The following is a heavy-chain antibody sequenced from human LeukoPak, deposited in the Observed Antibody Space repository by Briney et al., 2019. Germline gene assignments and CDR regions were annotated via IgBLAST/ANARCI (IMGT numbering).Heavy chain of an antibody. CDR2: IYYSGST. CDR3: AKQRTSSWYNFDC. J-gene: IGHJ4*02. CDR1: GGSISSSSYY. V-gene: IGHV4-39*01. Sequence: SETLSLTCTVSGGSISSSSYYWGWIRQPPGKGLEWIGSIYYSGSTYYNPSLKSRVIISVDTSKDRFSLKLSSVTAADTAVFYCAKQRTSSWYNFDCWGQGTLVTVSS. D-gene: IGHD6-13*01.